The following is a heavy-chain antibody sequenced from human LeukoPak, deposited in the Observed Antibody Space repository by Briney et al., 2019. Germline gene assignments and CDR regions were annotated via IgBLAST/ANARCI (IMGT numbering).Heavy chain of an antibody. CDR1: GGSFSIYY. D-gene: IGHD2-2*01. CDR3: ARDCFSSTCYDY. V-gene: IGHV4-4*07. CDR2: IYTSGST. J-gene: IGHJ4*02. Sequence: SETLSLTCTVSGGSFSIYYWSWIRQPAGKGLEWIGRIYTSGSTNYIPSLKSRVTMSVDTSKNQFSLKLSSVTAADTAVYDCARDCFSSTCYDYWGQGTLVTVSS.